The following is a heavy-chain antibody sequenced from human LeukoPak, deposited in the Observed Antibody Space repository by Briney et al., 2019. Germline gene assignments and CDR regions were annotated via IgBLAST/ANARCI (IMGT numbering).Heavy chain of an antibody. V-gene: IGHV3-33*01. CDR1: GFTFSSYG. J-gene: IGHJ6*02. CDR3: ARGEYYYGSGSYHGMDV. Sequence: GGSLRPSCAASGFTFSSYGMHWVRQAPGKGLEWVAVIWYDGSNKYYADSVKGRFTISRDNSKNTLYLQMNSLRAEDTAVYYCARGEYYYGSGSYHGMDVWGQGTTVTVSS. D-gene: IGHD3-10*01. CDR2: IWYDGSNK.